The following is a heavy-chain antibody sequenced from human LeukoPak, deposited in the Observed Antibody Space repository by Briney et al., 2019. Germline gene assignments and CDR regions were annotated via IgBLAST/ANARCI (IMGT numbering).Heavy chain of an antibody. CDR2: IYSGGST. CDR3: ARDLAVTKYYYYGMDV. D-gene: IGHD4-17*01. J-gene: IGHJ6*02. Sequence: GGSLRLSCAASGFTVSSNYMSWVRQAPGKGLEWVSVIYSGGSTYYADSMKGRFTISRDNSKNTLYLQMNSLRAEDTAVYYCARDLAVTKYYYYGMDVWGQGTTVTVSS. V-gene: IGHV3-53*01. CDR1: GFTVSSNY.